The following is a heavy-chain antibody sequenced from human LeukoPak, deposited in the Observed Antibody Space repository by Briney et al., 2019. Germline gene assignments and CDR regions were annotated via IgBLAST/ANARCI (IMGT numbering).Heavy chain of an antibody. V-gene: IGHV1-8*01. CDR3: ARGLSLPPYDSSGYSLGY. J-gene: IGHJ4*02. D-gene: IGHD3-22*01. Sequence: ASVKVYCKASGYTFTSYDINWVRQATGQGLEWMGWMNPNSGNTGYAQKFQGRVTMTRNTSISTAYMELSSLRSEDTAVYYCARGLSLPPYDSSGYSLGYWGQGTLVTVSS. CDR2: MNPNSGNT. CDR1: GYTFTSYD.